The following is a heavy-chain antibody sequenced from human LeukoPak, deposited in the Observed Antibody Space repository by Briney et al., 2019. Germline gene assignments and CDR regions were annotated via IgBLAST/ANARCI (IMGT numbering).Heavy chain of an antibody. CDR3: ARNTCSGGSCYLPLYQYFMDV. CDR2: INHSGST. D-gene: IGHD2-15*01. CDR1: GGSFSGHF. J-gene: IGHJ6*03. Sequence: PSETLSLTCAVYGGSFSGHFWSWIRQPPGKGLEWIGEINHSGSTNYNPSLKSRLTISVDTPKNQFSLRLSSVTAADRAVYYCARNTCSGGSCYLPLYQYFMDVWGKGTTVTVSS. V-gene: IGHV4-34*01.